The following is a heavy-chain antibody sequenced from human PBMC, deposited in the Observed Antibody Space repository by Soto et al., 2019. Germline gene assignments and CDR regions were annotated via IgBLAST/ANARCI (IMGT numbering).Heavy chain of an antibody. J-gene: IGHJ4*02. CDR1: GFTFSNYI. V-gene: IGHV3-23*01. D-gene: IGHD6-19*01. CDR2: ISGGDGST. Sequence: GGSLRLSCAVSGFTFSNYIVSWVRQSPEKGLEWVSSISGGDGSTWYADSVKGRFTISGGSSQNTLFLQLDSLRAEDTAIYYCARKSGQWLPYFDYWGPGTVVTVSS. CDR3: ARKSGQWLPYFDY.